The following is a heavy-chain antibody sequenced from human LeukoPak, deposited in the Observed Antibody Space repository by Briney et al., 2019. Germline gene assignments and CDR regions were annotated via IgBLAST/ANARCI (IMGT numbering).Heavy chain of an antibody. Sequence: SETLSLTCTVSGGSISSSSYYWGWIRQPPGKGLEWIGSIYYSGSTYYNPSLKSRVTISVDTSKNQFSLKLSSVTAADTAVYYCARPEMVRGVIGNWGQGTLVTVSS. J-gene: IGHJ4*02. V-gene: IGHV4-39*01. CDR3: ARPEMVRGVIGN. CDR2: IYYSGST. D-gene: IGHD3-10*01. CDR1: GGSISSSSYY.